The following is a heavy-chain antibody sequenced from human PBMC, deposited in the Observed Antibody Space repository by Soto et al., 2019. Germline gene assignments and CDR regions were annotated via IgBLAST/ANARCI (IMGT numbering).Heavy chain of an antibody. V-gene: IGHV3-33*01. D-gene: IGHD1-20*01. CDR1: GFTFSSYG. Sequence: QVQLVESGGGVVQPGRSLRLSCAASGFTFSSYGMHWVRQAPGKGLEWVAVIWYDGSNKYYADSVKGRFTISRDNSKNTLYLQMNSLRAEDTAVYYCARERAAYNWNQDFDYWGQGTLVTVSS. CDR2: IWYDGSNK. CDR3: ARERAAYNWNQDFDY. J-gene: IGHJ4*02.